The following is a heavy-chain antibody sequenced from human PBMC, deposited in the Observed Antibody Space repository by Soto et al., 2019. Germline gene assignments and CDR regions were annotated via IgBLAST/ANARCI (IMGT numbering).Heavy chain of an antibody. CDR2: ISYDEIDK. Sequence: SGGGVVQPGRSLRLSCAASGFTFSNYTMHWVRQAPGKGLEWVALISYDEIDKYFADAVKGRFTISRDNSKNTLYLQMDSLRAEDTAVYYCAGRSGSSDYWGRGTLVTVSS. V-gene: IGHV3-30*04. D-gene: IGHD3-10*01. CDR3: AGRSGSSDY. CDR1: GFTFSNYT. J-gene: IGHJ4*02.